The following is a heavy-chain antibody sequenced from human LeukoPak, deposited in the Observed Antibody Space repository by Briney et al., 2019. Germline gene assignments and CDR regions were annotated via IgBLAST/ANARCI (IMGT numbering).Heavy chain of an antibody. CDR1: GFTFSSYS. Sequence: GGSLRLSCAASGFTFSSYSMNWVRQAPGKGLEWVSSISSSSSYIYYADSVKGRFTISRDNAKNSLYLQMNSLRAEDTAVYYCARGVSFIVVVPAAPYYFDYWGQGTLVTVSS. J-gene: IGHJ4*02. V-gene: IGHV3-21*01. CDR2: ISSSSSYI. D-gene: IGHD2-2*01. CDR3: ARGVSFIVVVPAAPYYFDY.